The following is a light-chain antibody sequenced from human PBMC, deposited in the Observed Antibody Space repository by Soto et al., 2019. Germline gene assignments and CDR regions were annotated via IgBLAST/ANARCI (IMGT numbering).Light chain of an antibody. Sequence: QSVLTQPPSVSGAPGQRVSISCTGSSSNIGAGYGVHSYHQLPGTAPKLLIFGNNNRPSGVPDRFSGSKSDTSASLGITGLQAEDEAAYYCQSYDSSLNGYVFGTGTKVTV. J-gene: IGLJ1*01. CDR2: GNN. CDR3: QSYDSSLNGYV. V-gene: IGLV1-40*01. CDR1: SSNIGAGYG.